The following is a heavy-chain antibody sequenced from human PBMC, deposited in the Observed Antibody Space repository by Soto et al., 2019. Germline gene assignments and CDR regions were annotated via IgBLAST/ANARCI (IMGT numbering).Heavy chain of an antibody. V-gene: IGHV3-30*18. Sequence: GGSLRLSCAASGFTFSSYGMHWVRQAPGKGLEWVAVISYDGSNKYYADSVKGRFTISRDNSKNTLYLQMNSLRAEDTAVYYCAKDPYYYGSGSYYSPDNWFDPWGQGTLVTVSS. D-gene: IGHD3-10*01. CDR2: ISYDGSNK. CDR1: GFTFSSYG. CDR3: AKDPYYYGSGSYYSPDNWFDP. J-gene: IGHJ5*02.